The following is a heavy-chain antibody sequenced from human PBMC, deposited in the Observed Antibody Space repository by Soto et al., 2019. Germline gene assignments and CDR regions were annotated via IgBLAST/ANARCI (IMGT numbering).Heavy chain of an antibody. J-gene: IGHJ5*02. D-gene: IGHD2-15*01. CDR1: GFTFSSYW. CDR3: ARMIVVVAALGWFDP. CDR2: IKQDGSEK. V-gene: IGHV3-7*01. Sequence: GGSLRLSCAASGFTFSSYWMSWVRQAPGKGLEWVANIKQDGSEKYYVDSVKGRFTISRDNAKNSLYLQMNSLRAEDTAVYYCARMIVVVAALGWFDPWGQGTLVTVSS.